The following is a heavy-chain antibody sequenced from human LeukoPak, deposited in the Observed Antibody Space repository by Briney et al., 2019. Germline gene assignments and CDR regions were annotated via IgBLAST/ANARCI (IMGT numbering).Heavy chain of an antibody. CDR1: GYTFTSYY. V-gene: IGHV1-46*01. CDR2: INPSGGST. CDR3: ASARSTTYGMDV. Sequence: ASVKVSCKASGYTFTSYYMHWVRQAPGQGLEWMGIINPSGGSTSYAQKFQGRVTMTRDTSTSTVYMELSSLRSEDTAVYYCASARSTTYGMDVWGQGTTVTVSS. J-gene: IGHJ6*02. D-gene: IGHD2-2*01.